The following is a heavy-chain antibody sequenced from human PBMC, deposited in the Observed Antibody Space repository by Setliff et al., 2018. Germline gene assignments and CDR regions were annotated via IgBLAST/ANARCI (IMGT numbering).Heavy chain of an antibody. D-gene: IGHD2-2*01. Sequence: ASVKVSCKASGYTFTGYYMHWVRQAPGQGLEWMGWINPNSGGTNYAQKFQGRVTMTRDTSISTAYMELSRLRSDDTAVYYCARDRGPSGYCSSTSCQGGYYYYYMDVWGKGTTVTV. CDR2: INPNSGGT. V-gene: IGHV1-2*02. CDR1: GYTFTGYY. CDR3: ARDRGPSGYCSSTSCQGGYYYYYMDV. J-gene: IGHJ6*03.